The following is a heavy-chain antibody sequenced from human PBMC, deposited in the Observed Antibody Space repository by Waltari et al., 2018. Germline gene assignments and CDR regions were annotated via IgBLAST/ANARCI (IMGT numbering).Heavy chain of an antibody. CDR1: GYTFTSYA. CDR3: ARDTYYDSSGYYYSFDY. V-gene: IGHV1-3*01. CDR2: INAGNVNT. J-gene: IGHJ4*02. Sequence: QVQLVQSGAEVKKPGASVKVSCKASGYTFTSYAMHWVRQAPGQRLEWMGWINAGNVNTKYSQKFQGRVTITRDTSASTAYMELSSLRSEDTAVYYCARDTYYDSSGYYYSFDYWGQGTLVTVSS. D-gene: IGHD3-22*01.